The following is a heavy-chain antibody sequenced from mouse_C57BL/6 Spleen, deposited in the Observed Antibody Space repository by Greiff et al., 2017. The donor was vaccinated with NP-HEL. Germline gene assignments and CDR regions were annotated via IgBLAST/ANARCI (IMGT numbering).Heavy chain of an antibody. CDR2: IDPSDSET. V-gene: IGHV1-52*01. D-gene: IGHD1-1*01. Sequence: QVQLKQPGAELVRPGSSVKLSCKASGYTFTSYWMHWVKQRPIQGLEWIGNIDPSDSETHYNQKFKDKATLTVDKSSSTAYMQLSSLTSEDSAVYYCARGDYYGSSLSYWYFDVWGTGTTVTVSS. J-gene: IGHJ1*03. CDR3: ARGDYYGSSLSYWYFDV. CDR1: GYTFTSYW.